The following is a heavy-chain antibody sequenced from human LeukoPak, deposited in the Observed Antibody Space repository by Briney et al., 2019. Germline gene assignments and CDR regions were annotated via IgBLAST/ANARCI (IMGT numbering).Heavy chain of an antibody. CDR2: ISASGGTI. Sequence: GGSLRLSCGASGFTFGSYAMSWVRQAPGKGLEWISSISASGGTIYYADSVKGRFTISRDNSKNTLFLQIKSLRVEHTAIYYCAKGANSDTRYYFDYWGQGSLVTVSS. D-gene: IGHD1-26*01. J-gene: IGHJ4*02. V-gene: IGHV3-23*01. CDR1: GFTFGSYA. CDR3: AKGANSDTRYYFDY.